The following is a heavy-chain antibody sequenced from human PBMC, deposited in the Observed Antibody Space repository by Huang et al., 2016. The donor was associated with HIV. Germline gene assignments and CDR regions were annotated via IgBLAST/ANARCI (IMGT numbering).Heavy chain of an antibody. CDR2: IYTSGST. CDR1: GASISRGSYY. J-gene: IGHJ3*02. CDR3: ATWPPGSQMRAFDI. V-gene: IGHV4-61*09. D-gene: IGHD2-15*01. Sequence: QVQLQESGPGLVKPSQTLSITCTVSGASISRGSYYWTWIRQPAGKGREWIGHIYTSGSTYYNPSRKSRVTISIDTSKNHCSLRLNSVTAADTAVYYCATWPPGSQMRAFDIWGPGTMITVSS.